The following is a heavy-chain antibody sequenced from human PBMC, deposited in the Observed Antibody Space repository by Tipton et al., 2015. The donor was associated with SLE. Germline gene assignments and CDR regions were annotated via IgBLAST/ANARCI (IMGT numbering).Heavy chain of an antibody. Sequence: TLSLTCTVSGGSISNYFWSWIRQPAGKGLEWPGRIYSSGSTNYNPSLKSRVTISVDTSKNQFSLKLSSVTAADTAVYYCARSRWELLHQIGWFDPWGQGTLVTVSS. CDR1: GGSISNYF. D-gene: IGHD1-26*01. V-gene: IGHV4-4*07. CDR2: IYSSGST. CDR3: ARSRWELLHQIGWFDP. J-gene: IGHJ5*02.